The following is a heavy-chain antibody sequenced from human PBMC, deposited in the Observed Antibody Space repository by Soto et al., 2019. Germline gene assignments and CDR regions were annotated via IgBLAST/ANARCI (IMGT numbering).Heavy chain of an antibody. CDR2: INHSGST. Sequence: SETLSLTCAVYGGSFSGYYWSWIRQPPGKGLEWIGEINHSGSTNYNPSLKSRVTISVDTSKNQFSLKLSSVTAADTAVYYCARTLNYWGQGTLVTVSS. J-gene: IGHJ4*02. V-gene: IGHV4-34*01. CDR1: GGSFSGYY. CDR3: ARTLNY.